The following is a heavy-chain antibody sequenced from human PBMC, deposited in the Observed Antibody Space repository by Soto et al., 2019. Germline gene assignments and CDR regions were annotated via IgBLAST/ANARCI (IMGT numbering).Heavy chain of an antibody. Sequence: QVQLVQSGAEVKKPGASVKVSCKASGYTFTGYYMHWVRQAPGQGLEWMGWIKPNSGGTNYAQKFQGWVTMTRDTSISTAYMELSRLRSDDTAVYYCARVKVDRDEAFDIWGQGTMVTVSS. CDR2: IKPNSGGT. CDR1: GYTFTGYY. J-gene: IGHJ3*02. V-gene: IGHV1-2*04. CDR3: ARVKVDRDEAFDI. D-gene: IGHD1-26*01.